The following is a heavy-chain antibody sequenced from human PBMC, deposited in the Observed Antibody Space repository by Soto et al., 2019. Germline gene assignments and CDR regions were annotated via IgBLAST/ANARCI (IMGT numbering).Heavy chain of an antibody. D-gene: IGHD2-15*01. Sequence: VQLVQSGAEVKKPGSSVKVSCKASGGTFSSYAISWVRQAPGQGLEWMGGIIPIFGTANYAQKFQGRVTITADESTSTAYMELSSLRSEDTAVYYCAREGRYCSGGSCYSAYYWGQGTLVTVSS. CDR2: IIPIFGTA. CDR1: GGTFSSYA. J-gene: IGHJ4*02. CDR3: AREGRYCSGGSCYSAYY. V-gene: IGHV1-69*01.